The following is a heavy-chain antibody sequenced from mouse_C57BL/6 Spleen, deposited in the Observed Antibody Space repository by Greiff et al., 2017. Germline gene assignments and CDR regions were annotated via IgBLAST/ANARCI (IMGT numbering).Heavy chain of an antibody. CDR2: IDPEDGET. Sequence: EVQLQQSGAELVKPGASVKLSCTASGFNIKDYYMHWVKQRTEQGLEWIGRIDPEDGETKYAPQFQGKATIPDDTSSNTAYLQLRRLTTEDTADYYCARYPLLSSYEDYWGQGTTLTVSS. D-gene: IGHD1-1*01. J-gene: IGHJ2*01. V-gene: IGHV14-2*01. CDR1: GFNIKDYY. CDR3: ARYPLLSSYEDY.